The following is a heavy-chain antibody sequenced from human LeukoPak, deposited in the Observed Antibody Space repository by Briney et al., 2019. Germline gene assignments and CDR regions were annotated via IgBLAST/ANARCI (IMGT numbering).Heavy chain of an antibody. CDR3: AKSHSSGAYYYGMDV. CDR1: GFTFSSYA. D-gene: IGHD6-19*01. CDR2: ISGSGGST. V-gene: IGHV3-23*01. J-gene: IGHJ6*02. Sequence: PGGSLRLSRAASGFTFSSYAMSWVRQAPGKGLEWVSAISGSGGSTYYADSVKGRFNISRDNSKNTLYLQMNSLRAEDTAVYYCAKSHSSGAYYYGMDVWGQGTTVTVSS.